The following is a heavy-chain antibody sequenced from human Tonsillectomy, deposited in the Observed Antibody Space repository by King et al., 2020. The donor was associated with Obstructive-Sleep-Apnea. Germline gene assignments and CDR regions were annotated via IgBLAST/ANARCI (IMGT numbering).Heavy chain of an antibody. D-gene: IGHD3-22*01. CDR2: INHSGST. Sequence: VQLQQWGAGLLKPSETLSLTCAVYGVSFSGYYWSWIRQPPGKGLEWIGEINHSGSTNYNPSLKSRVTISVDTSKNQFSLKLSSVTAADRAVYYCARGRHYYDSSGYWTSSWYYFDYWGQGMLDTVSS. CDR1: GVSFSGYY. V-gene: IGHV4-34*01. J-gene: IGHJ4*02. CDR3: ARGRHYYDSSGYWTSSWYYFDY.